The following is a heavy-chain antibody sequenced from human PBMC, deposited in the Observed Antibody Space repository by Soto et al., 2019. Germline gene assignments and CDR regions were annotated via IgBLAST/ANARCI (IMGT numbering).Heavy chain of an antibody. CDR3: SRGAAYHYYYHAMDV. Sequence: LRLSCAASGFTFSSYWMHWVRQAPGKGLEWLTRINGEGSYTTYADSVKGRFTISRDNAKNTLYLQLSSLRAEDTAIYYCSRGAAYHYYYHAMDVWGRGTTVTVSS. CDR2: INGEGSYT. CDR1: GFTFSSYW. D-gene: IGHD6-13*01. J-gene: IGHJ6*02. V-gene: IGHV3-74*03.